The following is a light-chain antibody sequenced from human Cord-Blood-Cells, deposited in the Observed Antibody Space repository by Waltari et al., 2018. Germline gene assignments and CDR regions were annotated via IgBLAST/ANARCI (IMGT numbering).Light chain of an antibody. CDR3: CSYAGSSTVV. CDR2: EGS. CDR1: RRCVGGYNL. V-gene: IGLV2-23*01. Sequence: QSALTQPASVSGSPGQSITIPCPGTRRCVGGYNLVPWYQQHPGKAPKRMIYEGSKRPSGVSNRFSGSKSGNTASLTISGLQAEDEADYYCCSYAGSSTVVFGGGTKLTVL. J-gene: IGLJ2*01.